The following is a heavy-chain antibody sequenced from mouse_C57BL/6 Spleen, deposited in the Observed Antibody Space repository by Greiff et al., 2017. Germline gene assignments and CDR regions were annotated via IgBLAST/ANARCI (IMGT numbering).Heavy chain of an antibody. Sequence: VQLQQSGPELVKPGASVKISCKASGYTFTDYYMNWVKQSHGKSLEWIGDINPNNGGTSYNQKFKGKATLTVDKSSSTAYMELRSLTSEDSAVYYCARYTTVVARGFAYWGQGTLVTVSA. CDR1: GYTFTDYY. V-gene: IGHV1-26*01. CDR2: INPNNGGT. D-gene: IGHD1-1*01. J-gene: IGHJ3*01. CDR3: ARYTTVVARGFAY.